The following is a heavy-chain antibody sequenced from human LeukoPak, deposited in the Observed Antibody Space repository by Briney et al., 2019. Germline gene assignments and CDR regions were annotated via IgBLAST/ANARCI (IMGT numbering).Heavy chain of an antibody. CDR1: GFTLSSYG. CDR3: ARELYCGGDCYYYYGMDV. V-gene: IGHV3-33*01. CDR2: IWYDGSNK. J-gene: IGHJ6*02. D-gene: IGHD2-21*02. Sequence: GGSLRLSCAATGFTLSSYGMHWVRQAPGKGLEWVAVIWYDGSNKYYADSVKGRFTISRDNSKNTLYLQMNSLRAEDTAVYYCARELYCGGDCYYYYGMDVWGQGTTVTVSS.